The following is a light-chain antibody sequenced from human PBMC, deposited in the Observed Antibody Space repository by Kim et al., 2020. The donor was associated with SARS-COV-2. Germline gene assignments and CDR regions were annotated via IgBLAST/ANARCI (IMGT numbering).Light chain of an antibody. Sequence: PGERATLSCRASQSISYYYLAWYQQKPGQAPRLLIYGTSNRDTGIPDRFSGSGSGTDFTLTISRLESEDFAVYYCQQYGGALTFGGGTKVDIK. CDR3: QQYGGALT. V-gene: IGKV3-20*01. CDR1: QSISYYY. J-gene: IGKJ4*01. CDR2: GTS.